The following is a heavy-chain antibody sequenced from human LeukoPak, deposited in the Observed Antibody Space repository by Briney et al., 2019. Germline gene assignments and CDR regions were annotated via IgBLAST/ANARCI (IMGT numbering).Heavy chain of an antibody. J-gene: IGHJ4*02. CDR1: GFTVSSNY. Sequence: PGGSLRLSCAASGFTVSSNYMSWVRQAPGKGLEWVSVIYGGGSTYYADSVKGRFTISRDNSKNTLYLQMNSLRAEDTAVYYCATRVSTSRSFDYWGQGTLVTVSS. V-gene: IGHV3-53*01. CDR3: ATRVSTSRSFDY. CDR2: IYGGGST.